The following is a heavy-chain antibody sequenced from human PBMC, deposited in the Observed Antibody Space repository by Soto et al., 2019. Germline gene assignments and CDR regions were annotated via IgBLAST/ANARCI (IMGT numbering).Heavy chain of an antibody. V-gene: IGHV4-61*01. D-gene: IGHD3-10*01. CDR2: IYYSGST. CDR3: ARSGRFGESRRYYFDY. Sequence: PSETLSLTCTVSGGSVSSGSYYWSWIRQPPGKGLEWIGYIYYSGSTNYNPSLKSRVTISVDTSKNQFSLKLSSVTAADTAVYYCARSGRFGESRRYYFDYWGQGXLVTISS. J-gene: IGHJ4*02. CDR1: GGSVSSGSYY.